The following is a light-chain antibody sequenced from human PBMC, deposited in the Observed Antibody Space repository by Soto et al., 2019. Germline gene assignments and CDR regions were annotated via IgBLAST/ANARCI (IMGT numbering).Light chain of an antibody. Sequence: EIVLTQSPGTLSLSPGERATLSCRASQSVSSSYLAWYQQKPGQAPRLLMYGASSRATGIPDRFSGSGSGTDFTLTISRLEPADFAVYYCQQSGDSPTWTFGQGTKVEIK. V-gene: IGKV3-20*01. CDR2: GAS. CDR1: QSVSSSY. J-gene: IGKJ1*01. CDR3: QQSGDSPTWT.